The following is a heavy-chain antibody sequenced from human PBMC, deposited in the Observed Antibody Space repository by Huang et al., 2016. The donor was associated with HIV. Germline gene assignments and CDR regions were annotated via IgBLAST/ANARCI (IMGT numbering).Heavy chain of an antibody. Sequence: QVQLVQSGAEVKKPGASVKVSCKASGYTFSNYDINWVRQAPGQGLEWMGWMNPNSGNTGDARKFQGRDTMTRSTSISTAYMELSRLRFEDTAVYYCATLPPVNYGRSGGRVRDYWGQGSLVTVSS. J-gene: IGHJ4*02. CDR1: GYTFSNYD. D-gene: IGHD2-15*01. CDR3: ATLPPVNYGRSGGRVRDY. CDR2: MNPNSGNT. V-gene: IGHV1-8*01.